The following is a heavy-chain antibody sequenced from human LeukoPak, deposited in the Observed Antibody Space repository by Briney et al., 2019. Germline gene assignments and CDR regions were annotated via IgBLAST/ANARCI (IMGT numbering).Heavy chain of an antibody. CDR3: AKVDGEGYFDWSFDY. J-gene: IGHJ4*02. Sequence: GGSLRLSCAASGFTFSSYEMNWVRQAPGKGLEWVSYISSSGSTIYYADSVKGRFTISRDNSKNTLYLQMNSLRAEDTAVYYCAKVDGEGYFDWSFDYWGQGTLVTVSS. CDR2: ISSSGSTI. D-gene: IGHD3-9*01. V-gene: IGHV3-48*03. CDR1: GFTFSSYE.